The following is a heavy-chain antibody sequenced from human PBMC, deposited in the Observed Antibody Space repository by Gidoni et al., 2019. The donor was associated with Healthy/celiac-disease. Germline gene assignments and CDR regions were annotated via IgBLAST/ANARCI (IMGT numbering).Heavy chain of an antibody. Sequence: ELQLVQSGGGLVKPGGSLRLSCAASGFTFGNAWLSWVRQGPGKGLEWGGRIKSKTDGGTTDYAAPVKGRFTISRDDSKNTLYLQMNSLKTEDTAVYDCTTVQQELLRYYYYYGMDVWGQGTTVTVSS. V-gene: IGHV3-15*01. CDR3: TTVQQELLRYYYYYGMDV. J-gene: IGHJ6*02. CDR2: IKSKTDGGTT. CDR1: GFTFGNAW. D-gene: IGHD1-26*01.